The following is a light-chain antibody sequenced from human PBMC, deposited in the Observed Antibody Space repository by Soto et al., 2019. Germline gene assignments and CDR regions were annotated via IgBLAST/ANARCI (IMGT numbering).Light chain of an antibody. Sequence: IVMTQSPATLSVSPVERATLSCRASQSVSSNLAWYQQKPGQAPRLLTYGASTRATGIPARFSGSGSGTEFTLTISSLQSEDFAVYYCQQYNNWPTWTFGQGTKVDIK. CDR2: GAS. CDR1: QSVSSN. V-gene: IGKV3-15*01. J-gene: IGKJ1*01. CDR3: QQYNNWPTWT.